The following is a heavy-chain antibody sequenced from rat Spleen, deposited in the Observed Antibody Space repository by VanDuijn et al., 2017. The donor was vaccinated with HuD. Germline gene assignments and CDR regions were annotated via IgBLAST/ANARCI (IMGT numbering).Heavy chain of an antibody. J-gene: IGHJ2*01. V-gene: IGHV5S10*01. CDR3: ARGGGIDY. Sequence: EVQLVESDGGFVQPGRSLNLSCAASGFTFTDYNMAWVRQAPKKGLEWVATIIYDGSRIYYRDSVKGRFTISRDNAKSTLYLQMDILRSEDTATYYCARGGGIDYWGQGVMVTVSS. D-gene: IGHD1-11*01. CDR1: GFTFTDYN. CDR2: IIYDGSRI.